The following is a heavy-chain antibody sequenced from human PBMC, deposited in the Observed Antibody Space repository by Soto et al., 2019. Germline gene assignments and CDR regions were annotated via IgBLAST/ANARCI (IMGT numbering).Heavy chain of an antibody. V-gene: IGHV4-59*01. CDR2: ISHSGST. D-gene: IGHD6-25*01. Sequence: PSETLSLTCTVSGGAISSFYWTWIRQPPGKGLEWIGYISHSGSTNYNPALKSRVTISLDTSKNQRSLSLNSVTAADTAVYYSGRDRIAEDTVESWGRGTLVTFSS. J-gene: IGHJ4*02. CDR1: GGAISSFY. CDR3: GRDRIAEDTVES.